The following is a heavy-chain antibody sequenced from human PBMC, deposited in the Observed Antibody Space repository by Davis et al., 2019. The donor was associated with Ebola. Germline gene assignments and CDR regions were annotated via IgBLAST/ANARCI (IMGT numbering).Heavy chain of an antibody. CDR1: GFTFSSYS. Sequence: GGSLRLSCAASGFTFSSYSMNWVRQAPGKGLEWVASISSSSRYIYSADSVKGRFTISRDNAKNSLYLQMNSLRAEDTAVYYCARGSPIVVVPARFDSWGQGTLVTVSS. CDR2: ISSSSRYI. D-gene: IGHD2-2*01. V-gene: IGHV3-21*01. J-gene: IGHJ5*01. CDR3: ARGSPIVVVPARFDS.